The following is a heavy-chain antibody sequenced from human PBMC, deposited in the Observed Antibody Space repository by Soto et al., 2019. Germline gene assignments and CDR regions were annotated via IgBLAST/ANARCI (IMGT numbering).Heavy chain of an antibody. CDR1: GGSISSYY. J-gene: IGHJ3*02. CDR3: ARGVRFYDILTGYRTYSAFDI. Sequence: PSETLSLTCTVSGGSISSYYWSWIRQPPGKGLEWIGYIYYSGSTNYNPSLKSRVTISVDTSKNQFSLKLSSVTAADTAVYYCARGVRFYDILTGYRTYSAFDIWGKGKMVTVSS. CDR2: IYYSGST. V-gene: IGHV4-59*01. D-gene: IGHD3-9*01.